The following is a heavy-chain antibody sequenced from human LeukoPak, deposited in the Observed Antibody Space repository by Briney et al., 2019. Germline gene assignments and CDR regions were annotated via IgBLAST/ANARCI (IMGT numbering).Heavy chain of an antibody. CDR3: TTAARQLADFDY. D-gene: IGHD6-13*01. V-gene: IGHV3-15*01. Sequence: TGGSLRLSCAASGFTFSNAWMSWVRQAPGKGLEWVGRIKSKTDGGTTDYAAPVKGRFTISRDDSKDTLYLQMNSLKTEDTAVYYCTTAARQLADFDYWGQGTLVTVSS. CDR1: GFTFSNAW. J-gene: IGHJ4*02. CDR2: IKSKTDGGTT.